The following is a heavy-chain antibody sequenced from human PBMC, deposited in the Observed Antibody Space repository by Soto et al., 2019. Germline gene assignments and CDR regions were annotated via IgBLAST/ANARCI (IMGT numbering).Heavy chain of an antibody. V-gene: IGHV3-33*01. CDR3: ARNEGIAAAIDY. D-gene: IGHD6-13*01. CDR2: IWYDGSKK. J-gene: IGHJ4*02. CDR1: GFTFSSYG. Sequence: QVQLVESGGGVVQPGRSLRLSCAASGFTFSSYGMHWVRQAPGKGLEWVAVIWYDGSKKYYADSVKGRFTISRDNSKNTLYLQMNSLRAEDTAVYYCARNEGIAAAIDYWGQGTLVTVSS.